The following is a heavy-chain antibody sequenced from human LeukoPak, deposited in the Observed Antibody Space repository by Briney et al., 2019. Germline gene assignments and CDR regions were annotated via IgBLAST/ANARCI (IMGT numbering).Heavy chain of an antibody. CDR1: GFTFDDYA. CDR2: ISWNSGSI. J-gene: IGHJ6*03. D-gene: IGHD3-3*01. CDR3: ARGRAFWSGYTDPQYYYYMDV. Sequence: GGSLRLSCAASGFTFDDYAMHWVRQAPGKGLEWVSGISWNSGSIGYADSVKGRFTISRDNAKNSLYLQMNSLRAEDTALYYCARGRAFWSGYTDPQYYYYMDVWGKGTTDTVSS. V-gene: IGHV3-9*01.